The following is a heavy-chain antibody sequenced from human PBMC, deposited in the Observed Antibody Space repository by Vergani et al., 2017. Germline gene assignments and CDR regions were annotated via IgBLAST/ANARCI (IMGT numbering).Heavy chain of an antibody. CDR1: GYSFTSYW. J-gene: IGHJ6*03. V-gene: IGHV5-51*03. Sequence: EVQLVPSGAEVKTPGESLKISCKGSGYSFTSYWIGWVRQMPGKSLEWMGIIYPGDSDTRYSPSFQGQVTISADKSISTAYLQWSSLKASDTAMYYCARRGFVVVPAATLKNYYYYYMVVWGKGTTVTVSS. CDR3: ARRGFVVVPAATLKNYYYYYMVV. CDR2: IYPGDSDT. D-gene: IGHD2-2*01.